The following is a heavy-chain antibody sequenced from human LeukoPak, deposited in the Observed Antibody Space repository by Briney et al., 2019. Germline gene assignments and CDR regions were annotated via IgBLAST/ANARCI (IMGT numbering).Heavy chain of an antibody. J-gene: IGHJ4*02. V-gene: IGHV4-34*01. CDR2: IYHSGST. Sequence: SETLSLTCAVYGGSFSGYYWSWIRQPPGKGLEWIGYIYHSGSTYYNPSLKSRVTISVDRSKNQFSLKLSSVTAADTAVYYCARGLPTYYYDSSGSALDYWGQGTLVTVSS. CDR3: ARGLPTYYYDSSGSALDY. CDR1: GGSFSGYY. D-gene: IGHD3-22*01.